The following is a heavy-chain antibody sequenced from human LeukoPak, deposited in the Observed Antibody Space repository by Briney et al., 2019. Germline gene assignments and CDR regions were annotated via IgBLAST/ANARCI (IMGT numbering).Heavy chain of an antibody. D-gene: IGHD1-26*01. CDR2: ISGSGGST. CDR1: GFTFSSYG. CDR3: ARDGGSYYVAY. J-gene: IGHJ4*02. Sequence: GGTLRLSCAASGFTFSSYGMSWVRQAPGKGLEWVSAISGSGGSTYYADSVKGRFTISRDNSKNTLYLQMNSLRAEDTAVYYCARDGGSYYVAYWGQGTLVTVSS. V-gene: IGHV3-23*01.